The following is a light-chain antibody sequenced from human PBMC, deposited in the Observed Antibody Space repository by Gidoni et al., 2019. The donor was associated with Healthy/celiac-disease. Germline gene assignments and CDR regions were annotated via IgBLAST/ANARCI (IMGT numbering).Light chain of an antibody. CDR1: QSISSW. Sequence: DIQMPQSPSTLSASVGDSVTITCRASQSISSWLAWYQQKPGKAPKLLTYKASSLESGVPSRFSGSGSGTEFTLTISSLQPDDFATYYCQQYKSYSSITFGQGTRLEIK. J-gene: IGKJ5*01. CDR3: QQYKSYSSIT. V-gene: IGKV1-5*03. CDR2: KAS.